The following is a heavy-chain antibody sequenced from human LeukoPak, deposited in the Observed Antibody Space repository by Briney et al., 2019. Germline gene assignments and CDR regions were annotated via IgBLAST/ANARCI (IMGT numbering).Heavy chain of an antibody. Sequence: GESLKISCKGSGYRFTSYWIGWVRQMPGKGLEWMGIIYPGDSDTRYSPSFQGQVTISADKSISAAYLQWSSLKASDTAMYYCAKTGIAVAGSLDYFDSWGQGTLVTVSS. D-gene: IGHD6-19*01. V-gene: IGHV5-51*01. J-gene: IGHJ4*02. CDR1: GYRFTSYW. CDR3: AKTGIAVAGSLDYFDS. CDR2: IYPGDSDT.